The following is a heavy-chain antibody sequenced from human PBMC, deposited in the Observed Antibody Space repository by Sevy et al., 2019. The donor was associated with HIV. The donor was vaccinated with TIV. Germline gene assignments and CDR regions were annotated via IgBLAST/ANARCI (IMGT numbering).Heavy chain of an antibody. CDR1: GFTFSSYG. Sequence: GSLRLSCAASGFTFSSYGMHWVRQAPGKGLEWVAVISYDGSNKYYADSVKGRFTISRDNSKNTLYLQMNSLRAEDTAVYYCAKVLRLDKDLYDFWNRPFDYWGQGTLVTVSS. CDR3: AKVLRLDKDLYDFWNRPFDY. J-gene: IGHJ4*02. CDR2: ISYDGSNK. D-gene: IGHD3-3*01. V-gene: IGHV3-30*18.